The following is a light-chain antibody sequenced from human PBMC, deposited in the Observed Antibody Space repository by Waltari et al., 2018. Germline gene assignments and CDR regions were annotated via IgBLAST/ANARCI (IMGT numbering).Light chain of an antibody. V-gene: IGKV3-15*01. Sequence: EIVMTQSPATRSVSPGERATLACRASQSVRSNLAWYQQKPGQAPRLLIYGASTRATGIPARFSGSGSGTEFTLTISSLQSEDFAVYYCQQYNNWSYTFGQGTKLEIK. CDR1: QSVRSN. CDR3: QQYNNWSYT. CDR2: GAS. J-gene: IGKJ2*01.